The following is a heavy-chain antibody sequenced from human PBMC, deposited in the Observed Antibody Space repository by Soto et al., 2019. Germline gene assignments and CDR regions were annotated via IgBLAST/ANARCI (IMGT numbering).Heavy chain of an antibody. CDR2: IYPGDSDT. CDR1: GYSFTSYW. V-gene: IGHV5-51*01. D-gene: IGHD3-3*01. CDR3: ARSSDFWSGYYPPGWFDP. J-gene: IGHJ5*02. Sequence: GESLKISCKGSGYSFTSYWIGWVRQMPGKGLEWMGIIYPGDSDTRYSPSFQGQVTISADKSISTAYLQWSSLKASDTAMYYCARSSDFWSGYYPPGWFDPWGQGTLVTVSS.